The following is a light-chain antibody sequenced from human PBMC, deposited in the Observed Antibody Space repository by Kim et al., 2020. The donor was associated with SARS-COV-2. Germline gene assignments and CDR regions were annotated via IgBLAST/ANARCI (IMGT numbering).Light chain of an antibody. CDR1: QAIRND. J-gene: IGKJ2*01. CDR2: AAS. CDR3: LQHNSYPYT. Sequence: DIQMTHSPSSLSASVGDRLTITCRASQAIRNDLDWYQQKPGKAPNRLIYAASSLQSGVPSRFSGSGSGTEFTLTINSLQPEDFATYYCLQHNSYPYTFGQGTKLEI. V-gene: IGKV1-17*01.